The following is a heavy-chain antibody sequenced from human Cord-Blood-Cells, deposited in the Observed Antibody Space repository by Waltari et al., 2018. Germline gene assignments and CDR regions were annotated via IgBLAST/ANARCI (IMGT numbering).Heavy chain of an antibody. CDR2: ISWNSGSI. Sequence: EMQLVESGGGLVQPGRSLRLSCAASGFTFDDYAMHWVRQAPGKGLEWVSGISWNSGSIGYADSVKGRFTISRDNAKNSLYLQMNSLRAEDMALYYCAKDRRPYSNYDAFDIWGQGTMVTVSS. D-gene: IGHD4-4*01. CDR3: AKDRRPYSNYDAFDI. CDR1: GFTFDDYA. V-gene: IGHV3-9*03. J-gene: IGHJ3*02.